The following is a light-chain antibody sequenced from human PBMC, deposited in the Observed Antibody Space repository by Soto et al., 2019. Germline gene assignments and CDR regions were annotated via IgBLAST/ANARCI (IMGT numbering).Light chain of an antibody. Sequence: DIQMTQSPSSVSASVGDRVTITCRASQGISSWLAWYQQKPGKAPKLLIYGASNLKSGVPPRFSGSGSGTDFTLTISSLQPEYFANYYCQQAYSRPFTFGPGTKVDIK. CDR3: QQAYSRPFT. V-gene: IGKV1-12*02. CDR1: QGISSW. J-gene: IGKJ3*01. CDR2: GAS.